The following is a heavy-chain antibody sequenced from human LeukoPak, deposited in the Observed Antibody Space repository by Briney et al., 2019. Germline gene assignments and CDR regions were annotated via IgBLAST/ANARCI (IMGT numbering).Heavy chain of an antibody. J-gene: IGHJ4*02. Sequence: SETLSLTCTASGASFSSSTYYWGWIRQRPGQGLEWIGSIYYSGSTYYNPSLKSRVTMSVDTSKNQFSLKLSSVTAADTAVYYCARHAGGISATGTRPFDYWGRGTLVTVSS. CDR3: ARHAGGISATGTRPFDY. D-gene: IGHD6-13*01. CDR2: IYYSGST. CDR1: GASFSSSTYY. V-gene: IGHV4-39*01.